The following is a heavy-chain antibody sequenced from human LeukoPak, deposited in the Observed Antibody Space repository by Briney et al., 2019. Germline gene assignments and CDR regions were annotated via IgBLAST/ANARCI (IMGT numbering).Heavy chain of an antibody. CDR2: IWYDGTSK. J-gene: IGHJ4*02. D-gene: IGHD6-13*01. Sequence: GGSLRLSCAASGFSLSAYGVHWVRQAPGKGLEWVAVIWYDGTSKDYADSVKGRFTFSRDNSKNTLYLQMNSLTVEGTAVYYCARSQSSSLIDYWGQGTLVTVSS. CDR3: ARSQSSSLIDY. V-gene: IGHV3-33*01. CDR1: GFSLSAYG.